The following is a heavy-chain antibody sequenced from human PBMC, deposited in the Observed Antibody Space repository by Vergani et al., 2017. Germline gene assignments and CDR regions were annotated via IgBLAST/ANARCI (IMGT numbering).Heavy chain of an antibody. CDR2: ISYDGTQK. J-gene: IGHJ1*01. Sequence: QVHLVESGGGVVQPGRSLRLSCVVSGFTSSYYGMHWVRQAPGKGLEWVAVISYDGTQKYYADSVKGRFTISRDNSKSTLYLQMNSLRTEDTAVYYCATKSCGTPSCQKGDFREGGQGTLVTVSS. CDR3: ATKSCGTPSCQKGDFRE. CDR1: GFTSSYYG. V-gene: IGHV3-30*03. D-gene: IGHD2-15*01.